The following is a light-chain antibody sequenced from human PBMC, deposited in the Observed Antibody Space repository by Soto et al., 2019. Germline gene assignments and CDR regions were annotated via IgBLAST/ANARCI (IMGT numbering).Light chain of an antibody. J-gene: IGKJ5*01. CDR1: QGISNN. CDR2: AAS. CDR3: QKYNSVPIT. V-gene: IGKV1-27*01. Sequence: DIQMTQSPSSLSASVGDRVTITCRASQGISNNLAWYQQKPGKVPKLLIYAASTLQSGVPSRFSGSGSGTDLTLTISSLQPEDVATYYCQKYNSVPITFGQGTRLEIK.